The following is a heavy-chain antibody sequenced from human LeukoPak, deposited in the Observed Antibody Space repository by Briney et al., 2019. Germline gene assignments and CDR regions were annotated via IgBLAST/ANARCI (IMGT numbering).Heavy chain of an antibody. CDR3: ARRVEMATTPVDY. CDR1: GGSFSGYY. Sequence: SETLSLTCAVYGGSFSGYYWSWIRQPPGKGVEWIGEINHSGSTNYNPSLKSRVTISVDTSKNQFSLKLSSVTAADTAVYYCARRVEMATTPVDYWGQGTLVTVSS. CDR2: INHSGST. D-gene: IGHD5-24*01. V-gene: IGHV4-34*01. J-gene: IGHJ4*02.